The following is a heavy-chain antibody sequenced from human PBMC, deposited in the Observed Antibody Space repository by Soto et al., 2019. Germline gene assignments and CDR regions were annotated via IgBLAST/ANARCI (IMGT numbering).Heavy chain of an antibody. Sequence: ASVKVSCKASGDTFTGYYMHWVRQAPGQGLEWMGWINPNSGGTNYAQKFQGWVTMTRDTSISTAYMELSRLRSDDTAVYYCARDDIVVVPAAGGYYGMDVWGQGTTVTVSS. CDR2: INPNSGGT. V-gene: IGHV1-2*04. J-gene: IGHJ6*02. CDR1: GDTFTGYY. D-gene: IGHD2-2*01. CDR3: ARDDIVVVPAAGGYYGMDV.